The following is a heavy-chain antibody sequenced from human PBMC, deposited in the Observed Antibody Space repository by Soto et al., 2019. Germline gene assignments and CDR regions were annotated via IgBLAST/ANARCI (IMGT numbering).Heavy chain of an antibody. V-gene: IGHV3-74*01. CDR1: GFTFSSSW. J-gene: IGHJ3*01. CDR2: INEDGSDI. Sequence: EVQLVESGGGLVQPGGSLRLSCAASGFTFSSSWMYWVRQAPAKGLMWVSRINEDGSDITYADSVKGRFTISRDNAKNTLYLQMNSLRTEDAAVYYCARGKGHCFTTSCRADAFDLWGQGTMVTVSS. D-gene: IGHD2-2*01. CDR3: ARGKGHCFTTSCRADAFDL.